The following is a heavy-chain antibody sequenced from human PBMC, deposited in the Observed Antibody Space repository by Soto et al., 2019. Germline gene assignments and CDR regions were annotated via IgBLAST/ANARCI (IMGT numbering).Heavy chain of an antibody. CDR2: SSGSGSTT. D-gene: IGHD2-15*01. V-gene: IGHV3-23*01. CDR3: ARDPHLGPRPLGLWWQLGY. J-gene: IGHJ4*02. CDR1: GFTFSSYA. Sequence: EEQLLESGGGLVQSGGSLRLSCAASGFTFSSYAMNWVRQAPGEGLEWVSTSSGSGSTTHYADSVRGRFTISRDNSKNTVSLQMNSLRAEDTAVYYCARDPHLGPRPLGLWWQLGYWGQGTLVTVSS.